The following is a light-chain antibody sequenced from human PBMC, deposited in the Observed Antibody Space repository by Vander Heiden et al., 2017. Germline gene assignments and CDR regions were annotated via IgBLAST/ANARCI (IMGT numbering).Light chain of an antibody. V-gene: IGLV2-23*02. Sequence: QSALTQPASVSGSPGQSITISCPGTSSYVGSYTLDSGYQQHPGKAPKLMIYEVSKRPSGVSNRFSGSKSGNTASLTISGLQAEDEADYYCCSYAGSSTYVFGTGTKVTVL. J-gene: IGLJ1*01. CDR2: EVS. CDR1: SSYVGSYTL. CDR3: CSYAGSSTYV.